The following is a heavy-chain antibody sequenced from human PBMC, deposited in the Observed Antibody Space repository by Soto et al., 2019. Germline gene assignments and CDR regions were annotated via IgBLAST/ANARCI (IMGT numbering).Heavy chain of an antibody. Sequence: SETLSLTCAVYGGSSSGYYWSWIRQPPGKGLEWIGSINHSGSTYYNPSLKSRFTISRDNSKNTVYLQMNSLRLEDTAVYYCARGPSYSDSYFDYWGQGTLVTVSS. D-gene: IGHD4-17*01. J-gene: IGHJ4*02. CDR1: GGSSSGYY. CDR2: INHSGST. CDR3: ARGPSYSDSYFDY. V-gene: IGHV4-34*01.